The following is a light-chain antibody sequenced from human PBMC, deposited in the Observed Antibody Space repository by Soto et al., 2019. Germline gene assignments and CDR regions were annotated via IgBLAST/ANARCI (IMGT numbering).Light chain of an antibody. CDR3: QQYSAWPLT. CDR1: QSLNNN. V-gene: IGKV3-15*01. J-gene: IGKJ4*01. CDR2: FAS. Sequence: EIVMTQSPATLSVSPGEKATLSCRASQSLNNNLAWYQQKPGQGPRLLIYFASTRATGIPARFSGSGSGTEFSLTISSLQSEDFAIYYCQQYSAWPLTFGGGTKVEPK.